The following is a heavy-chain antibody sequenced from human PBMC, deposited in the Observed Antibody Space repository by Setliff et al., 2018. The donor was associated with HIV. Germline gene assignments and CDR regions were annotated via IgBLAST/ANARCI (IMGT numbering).Heavy chain of an antibody. CDR2: IFGSGIT. D-gene: IGHD2-21*01. J-gene: IGHJ4*02. Sequence: SETLSLTCTVSGGSISSDGFYWNWIRQRPGKGLEWIGYIFGSGITYYNPSLKSRLRISIDTSANQFSVELSSVTAADTAVYYCAAQDLDLVKYYYMDYWGPGALVTVSS. CDR3: AAQDLDLVKYYYMDY. V-gene: IGHV4-31*03. CDR1: GGSISSDGFY.